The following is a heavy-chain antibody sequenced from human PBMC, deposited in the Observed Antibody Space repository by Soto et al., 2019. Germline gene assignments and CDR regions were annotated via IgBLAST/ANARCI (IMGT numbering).Heavy chain of an antibody. J-gene: IGHJ6*02. Sequence: GTLRLSGAAAGLSFSDYAMNWVRQAPGKGLEWVSFISGSSGNSTYYADSVKGRFTVSRDNSKNTLYLQMNSLRAEDTAVYYCATQPYWGGYYYNGMDVWGQGTTVTVPS. V-gene: IGHV3-23*01. CDR1: GLSFSDYA. CDR2: ISGSSGNST. D-gene: IGHD7-27*01. CDR3: ATQPYWGGYYYNGMDV.